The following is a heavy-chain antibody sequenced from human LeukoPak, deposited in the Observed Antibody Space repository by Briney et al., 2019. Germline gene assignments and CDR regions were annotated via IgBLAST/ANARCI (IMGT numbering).Heavy chain of an antibody. CDR2: ITGSGGST. V-gene: IGHV3-23*01. CDR3: AKRLVEATTSSYDY. J-gene: IGHJ4*02. D-gene: IGHD1-26*01. CDR1: GFTFSTYA. Sequence: GGSLRLSCAASGFTFSTYAMSWVRQAPGKGLEWVPGITGSGGSTYYADSVKGRFIISRDNSKNTLYLQMNSLRADDTAVYYCAKRLVEATTSSYDYWGQGTLVTVSS.